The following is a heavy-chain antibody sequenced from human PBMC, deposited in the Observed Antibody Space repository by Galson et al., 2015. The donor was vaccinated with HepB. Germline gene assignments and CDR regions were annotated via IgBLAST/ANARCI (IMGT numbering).Heavy chain of an antibody. CDR2: ISTTGTNI. V-gene: IGHV3-48*03. D-gene: IGHD2-21*01. CDR1: GLSFSSKT. J-gene: IGHJ3*01. Sequence: SLRLSCAASGLSFSSKTMNWVRKVPGKGLQWVAYISTTGTNIHYAEPVKGRFTTTRDNAKNTVFLQMNSLRAEDTALYYCATTRFGSGAYWIFDLWGRGTLVTVSS. CDR3: ATTRFGSGAYWIFDL.